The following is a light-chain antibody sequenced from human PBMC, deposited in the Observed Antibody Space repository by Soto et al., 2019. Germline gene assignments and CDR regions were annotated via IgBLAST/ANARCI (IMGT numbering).Light chain of an antibody. V-gene: IGKV1-5*01. Sequence: DIQMTQSPSTLSASVGDRVTITCRASQSISSWLAWYQQKPGKAPKLLIYDASSLESGVTSRFSGSGSGTEFTLTNSSLQPDDFATYYCQQYNSYSSIGQGTKVEI. CDR1: QSISSW. CDR3: QQYNSYSS. J-gene: IGKJ1*01. CDR2: DAS.